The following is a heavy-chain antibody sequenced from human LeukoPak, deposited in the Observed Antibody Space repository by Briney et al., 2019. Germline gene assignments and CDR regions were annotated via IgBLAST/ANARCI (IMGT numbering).Heavy chain of an antibody. CDR2: ISSSGSTI. D-gene: IGHD1-26*01. Sequence: GGSLRLSCAASGFTFSSHEMNWARQAPGKGLEWVSYISSSGSTIYYADSVKGRFTISRDNAKNSVYLQMNSLGAEDTAVYYCARDFGTYSGSSPDAFDIWGQGTMVTVSS. V-gene: IGHV3-48*03. CDR3: ARDFGTYSGSSPDAFDI. CDR1: GFTFSSHE. J-gene: IGHJ3*02.